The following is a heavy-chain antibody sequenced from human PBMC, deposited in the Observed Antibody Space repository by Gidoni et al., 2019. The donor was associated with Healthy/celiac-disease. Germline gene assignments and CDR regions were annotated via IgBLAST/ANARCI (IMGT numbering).Heavy chain of an antibody. V-gene: IGHV3-21*01. D-gene: IGHD3-22*01. CDR2: ISSSSSYI. Sequence: EVQLVESGGGLVKPGGSLRLSCAASGFTFSSYSMNWVRQAPGKGLGWVSAISSSSSYIYYADSVKGRFTISRDNAKNSLYLQMNSLRAEDTAVYYCATGTYYYDSSGPAHDYWGQGTLVTVSS. CDR1: GFTFSSYS. CDR3: ATGTYYYDSSGPAHDY. J-gene: IGHJ4*02.